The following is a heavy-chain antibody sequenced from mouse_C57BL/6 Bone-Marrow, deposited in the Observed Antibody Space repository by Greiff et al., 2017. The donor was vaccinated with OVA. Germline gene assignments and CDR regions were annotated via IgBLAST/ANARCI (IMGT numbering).Heavy chain of an antibody. J-gene: IGHJ2*01. D-gene: IGHD2-3*01. CDR2: IDPENGDT. V-gene: IGHV14-4*01. CDR3: TTQNDGYFFFDY. CDR1: GFNIKDDY. Sequence: VQLQQSGAELVRPGASVKLSCTASGFNIKDDYMHWVKQRPEQGLEWIGWIDPENGDTEYASKFQGKATITADTSSNTAYLQLSSLTSEDTAVYYCTTQNDGYFFFDYWGQGTTLTVSS.